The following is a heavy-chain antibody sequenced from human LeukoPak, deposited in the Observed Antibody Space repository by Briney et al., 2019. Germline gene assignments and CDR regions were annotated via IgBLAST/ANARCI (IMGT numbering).Heavy chain of an antibody. J-gene: IGHJ4*02. V-gene: IGHV3-48*04. D-gene: IGHD6-19*01. CDR1: GFTFSSYS. CDR2: ISSSSSTI. CDR3: ARDQGVAVALFDY. Sequence: GGSLRLSCAASGFTFSSYSMNWVRQAPGKGLEWVSYISSSSSTIYYADSVKGRFTISRDNAKNSLYLQMISLRAEDTAVYYCARDQGVAVALFDYWGQGTLVTVSS.